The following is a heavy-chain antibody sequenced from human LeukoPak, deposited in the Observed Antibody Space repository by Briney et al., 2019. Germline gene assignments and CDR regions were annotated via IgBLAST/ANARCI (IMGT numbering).Heavy chain of an antibody. CDR1: GESFSGYY. J-gene: IGHJ4*02. CDR2: INHSGST. CDR3: ARGVRNYFM. D-gene: IGHD1-7*01. Sequence: PSETLSLTCAVYGESFSGYYWSWIRQPPGKGLEWIGEINHSGSTNYNPSLKSRVTISVDTSKNQFSLKLSSVTAADTAVYYCARGVRNYFMWGQGTLVTVSS. V-gene: IGHV4-34*01.